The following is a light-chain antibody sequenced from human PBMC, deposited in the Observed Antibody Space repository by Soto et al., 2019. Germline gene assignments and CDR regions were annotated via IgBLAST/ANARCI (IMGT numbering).Light chain of an antibody. Sequence: EIVLTQSPAALSVSPGERDTLSCRASQGIGSTLAWYQQKPGQTPRLLIYDSSTRAIGIPTRFSGSRSGTEFTLTINGLQSEDFAVYYCQRYNNWPLTFGGGTQVDIK. J-gene: IGKJ4*01. CDR3: QRYNNWPLT. CDR2: DSS. CDR1: QGIGST. V-gene: IGKV3-15*01.